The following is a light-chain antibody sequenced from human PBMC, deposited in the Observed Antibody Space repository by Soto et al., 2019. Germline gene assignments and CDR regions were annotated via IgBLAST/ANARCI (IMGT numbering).Light chain of an antibody. CDR3: QSYDANQNGYV. CDR1: SSNIAAGYD. Sequence: QSVLTQPPSMSGAPGQRVTIACTGSSSNIAAGYDVHWHQQPPGAAPKLLIYANTNRPSGVPDRFSGSKSGTTASLAITGLQAEDEADYYCQSYDANQNGYVFGPGTKLTVL. J-gene: IGLJ1*01. CDR2: ANT. V-gene: IGLV1-40*01.